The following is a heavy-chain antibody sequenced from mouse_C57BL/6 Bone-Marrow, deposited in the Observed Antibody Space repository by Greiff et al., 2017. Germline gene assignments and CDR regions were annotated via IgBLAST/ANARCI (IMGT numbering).Heavy chain of an antibody. CDR2: IYPGNSDT. V-gene: IGHV1-5*01. J-gene: IGHJ4*01. CDR3: TREGLSTTVVAPSYYYAMDY. Sequence: VQLQQSGTVLARPGASVKMSCKTSGYTFTSYWMHWVKQRPGQGLEWIGAIYPGNSDTSYNQKFKGKAKLTAVTSASTAYMELSSLTNEDSAVYYCTREGLSTTVVAPSYYYAMDYWGQGTSVTVSS. D-gene: IGHD1-1*01. CDR1: GYTFTSYW.